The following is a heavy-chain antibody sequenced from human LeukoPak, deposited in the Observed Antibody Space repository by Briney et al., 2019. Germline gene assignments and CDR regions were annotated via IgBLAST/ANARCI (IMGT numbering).Heavy chain of an antibody. J-gene: IGHJ6*03. CDR1: GFTFSSYG. Sequence: PGGSLRLSCAASGFTFSSYGMHWVRQAPGKGLEWVAVIWYNGNKKYYADSVKGRFTISRDTSKNTLCLQMNSLRAEDTAVYYCSKDFETYGSCMDVWGKGTTVTVSS. CDR3: SKDFETYGSCMDV. V-gene: IGHV3-33*06. CDR2: IWYNGNKK. D-gene: IGHD4-17*01.